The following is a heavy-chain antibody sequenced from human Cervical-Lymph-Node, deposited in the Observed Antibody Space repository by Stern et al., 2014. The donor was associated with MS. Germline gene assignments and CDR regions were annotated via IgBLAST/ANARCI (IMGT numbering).Heavy chain of an antibody. CDR1: GYRFRNYY. V-gene: IGHV1-46*01. CDR2: VNPSGGST. J-gene: IGHJ4*02. Sequence: QVQLVESGAEVKKPGASVKISCKASGYRFRNYYMHWVRQAPGQGLEWMGAVNPSGGSTNYAQKFQGRVTMTRDTSTSTVYMEVSSLRSEDTAVYYCARGFSGITEIEVVMPLDYWGQGTLVTVSS. CDR3: ARGFSGITEIEVVMPLDY. D-gene: IGHD3-22*01.